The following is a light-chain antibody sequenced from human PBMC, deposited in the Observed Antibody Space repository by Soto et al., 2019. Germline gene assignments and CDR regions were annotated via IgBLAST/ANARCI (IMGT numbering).Light chain of an antibody. Sequence: DFQMTQSPSTLSASVGDRVTITCRASQNINNWVAWYQQKPGKAPKFLIYDASTLQRGFSSRFSGSGFGTVFSHTINSLQPDNSGSYYCQYTRTFGQGTKVDVK. CDR3: QYTRT. V-gene: IGKV1-5*01. J-gene: IGKJ1*01. CDR2: DAS. CDR1: QNINNW.